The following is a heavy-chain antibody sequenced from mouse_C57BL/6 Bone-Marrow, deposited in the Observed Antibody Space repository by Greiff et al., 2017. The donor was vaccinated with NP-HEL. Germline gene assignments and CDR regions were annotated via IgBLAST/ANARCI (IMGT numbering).Heavy chain of an antibody. D-gene: IGHD2-3*01. Sequence: QVQLQQPGAELVRPGNSVKLSCKASGYTFTSYWMHWVKQRPGQGLEWIGVIDPSDSYTNYNQKFKGKATLTVDTSSSTAYMQLSSLTSEDSAVYYCAREGLLPFAYWGQGTLVTVSA. J-gene: IGHJ3*01. CDR3: AREGLLPFAY. CDR2: IDPSDSYT. CDR1: GYTFTSYW. V-gene: IGHV1-59*01.